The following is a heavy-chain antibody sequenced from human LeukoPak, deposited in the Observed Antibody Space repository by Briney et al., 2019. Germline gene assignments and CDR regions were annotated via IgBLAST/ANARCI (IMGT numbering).Heavy chain of an antibody. V-gene: IGHV2-5*02. D-gene: IGHD5-18*01. CDR2: ISWDDDK. Sequence: SGPTLVNPTQTRTLTCTFSGFSLSTSGVGVGWIRQPPGKALEWLALISWDDDKRYSPSLKSRLTITKDTSRNQVVLTMTNMDPVDTATYYCAHSDTAMVYLVYWGQGTLVTVSS. J-gene: IGHJ4*02. CDR3: AHSDTAMVYLVY. CDR1: GFSLSTSGVG.